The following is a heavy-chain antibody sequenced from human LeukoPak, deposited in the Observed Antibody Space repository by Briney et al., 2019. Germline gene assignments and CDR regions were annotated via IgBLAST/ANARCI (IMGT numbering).Heavy chain of an antibody. CDR1: GGSFSGYY. CDR2: INHSGST. V-gene: IGHV4-34*01. CDR3: AGVTVATGEY. Sequence: SDTLSLTCAVYGGSFSGYYWSWIRQPPRKGLEWIGEINHSGSTNYNPSFKSRVTISVDTSKNQFSLKLSSVTAADTAVYYCAGVTVATGEYWGQGTLVTVSS. D-gene: IGHD5-12*01. J-gene: IGHJ4*02.